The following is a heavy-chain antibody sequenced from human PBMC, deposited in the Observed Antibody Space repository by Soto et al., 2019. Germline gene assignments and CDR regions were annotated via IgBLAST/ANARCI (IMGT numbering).Heavy chain of an antibody. CDR2: IKSKTDGGTT. CDR3: ATSGSYSSYYYYYYGMDV. CDR1: GFTFSNAW. V-gene: IGHV3-15*01. Sequence: PGGSLRLSCAASGFTFSNAWMSWVRQAPGKGLEWVGRIKSKTDGGTTDYGEPVKGRFTISRDDSKNTLYLQTNSLKTEDTAVYYCATSGSYSSYYYYYYGMDVWGQGTTVTVS. J-gene: IGHJ6*02. D-gene: IGHD1-26*01.